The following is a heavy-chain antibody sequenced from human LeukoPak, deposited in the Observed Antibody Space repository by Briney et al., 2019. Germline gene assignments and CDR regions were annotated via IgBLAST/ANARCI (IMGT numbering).Heavy chain of an antibody. CDR1: GFTFSSYH. J-gene: IGHJ4*02. Sequence: GGSLRLSCAASGFTFSSYHMNWIRQAPGKGLEWISYISASSDLIYYAGSVKGRFAISRDNAQRSLYLQMNSLTAEDTAVYYCARVWQDYSNTDYWGQGTLVTVSS. V-gene: IGHV3-48*01. CDR2: ISASSDLI. D-gene: IGHD4-11*01. CDR3: ARVWQDYSNTDY.